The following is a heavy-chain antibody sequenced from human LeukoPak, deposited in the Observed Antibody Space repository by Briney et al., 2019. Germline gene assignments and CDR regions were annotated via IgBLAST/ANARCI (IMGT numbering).Heavy chain of an antibody. CDR1: GYTFTGYY. V-gene: IGHV1-2*02. CDR3: ARDSIVVVVAASSPYYMHV. J-gene: IGHJ6*03. Sequence: ASVKVPCKASGYTFTGYYMHWVRQAPGQGLEWMGWINPNSGGTNYAQKFQGRVTMTRDTSISTAYMELSRLRSDDTAVYYCARDSIVVVVAASSPYYMHVWGKATAVTVSS. D-gene: IGHD2-15*01. CDR2: INPNSGGT.